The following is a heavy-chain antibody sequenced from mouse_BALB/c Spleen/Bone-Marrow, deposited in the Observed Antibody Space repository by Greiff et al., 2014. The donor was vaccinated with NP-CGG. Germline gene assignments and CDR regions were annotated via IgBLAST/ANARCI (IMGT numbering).Heavy chain of an antibody. CDR2: ILPGSGST. Sequence: QVQLNQSGAELMKPGASVKISCKATGYTFSSYWIEWVKQRPGHGLEWIGEILPGSGSTNYNEKFRGKATFTADTSSNTAYMQLSSLTSEDSAVYYCARRVTTANYWGQGTTLTVSS. CDR3: ARRVTTANY. D-gene: IGHD1-2*01. V-gene: IGHV1-9*01. CDR1: GYTFSSYW. J-gene: IGHJ2*01.